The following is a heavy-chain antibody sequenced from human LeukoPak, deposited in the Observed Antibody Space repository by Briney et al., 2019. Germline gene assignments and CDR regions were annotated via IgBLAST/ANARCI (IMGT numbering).Heavy chain of an antibody. Sequence: SQTLSLTCAISGDSVSSNGASWNWIRQSPSRGLEWLGRTYYRSQQWHSDYAPSVKGRITLNPDTSKNQFSLQLNSVTPEDTAVYYCGRETDFGVVTNWGQGPLVTVSS. J-gene: IGHJ4*02. CDR2: TYYRSQQWHS. CDR1: GDSVSSNGAS. D-gene: IGHD3-3*01. V-gene: IGHV6-1*01. CDR3: GRETDFGVVTN.